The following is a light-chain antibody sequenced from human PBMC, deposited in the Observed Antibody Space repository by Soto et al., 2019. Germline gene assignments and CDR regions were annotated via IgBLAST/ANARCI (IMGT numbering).Light chain of an antibody. CDR3: QVWDGRSDHVV. J-gene: IGLJ2*01. CDR1: NIGSQS. Sequence: SYELTQPPSVSVAPGETARITCGENNIGSQSVHWYQQKPGQAPVLVIFYDYNRPSGIPGRFSGSTSGNTATLSIGRVEGGDEADYAGQVWDGRSDHVVFGGGTELAVL. V-gene: IGLV3-21*04. CDR2: YDY.